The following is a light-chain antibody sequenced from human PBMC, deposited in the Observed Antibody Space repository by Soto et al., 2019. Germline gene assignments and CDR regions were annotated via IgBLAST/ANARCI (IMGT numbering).Light chain of an antibody. V-gene: IGLV1-44*01. CDR1: TSNIGTNT. CDR2: SDD. CDR3: ATWDDRRNVV. Sequence: QSVLTQSPSASGTPGQRVSISCSGSTSNIGTNTVSWYQHVPGSAPKLLIYSDDQRPSAVPGRFSGSKSGTSASLAISGLLSEDEADYYCATWDDRRNVVFGGGTKLTVL. J-gene: IGLJ2*01.